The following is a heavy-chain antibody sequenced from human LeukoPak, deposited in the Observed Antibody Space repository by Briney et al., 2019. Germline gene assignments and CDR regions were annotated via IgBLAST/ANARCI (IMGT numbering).Heavy chain of an antibody. Sequence: PGGSLRPSCAASGFTFSRYALHWFRQAPGKGLEYVSSISSNGGSTYYANSVKGRFTISRDHSTNTLFLQLGSLRAEDMAVYYCAVAYGGYDWEGGFDYWGRGTLVTVSS. CDR2: ISSNGGST. J-gene: IGHJ4*02. CDR1: GFTFSRYA. V-gene: IGHV3-64*01. D-gene: IGHD5-12*01. CDR3: AVAYGGYDWEGGFDY.